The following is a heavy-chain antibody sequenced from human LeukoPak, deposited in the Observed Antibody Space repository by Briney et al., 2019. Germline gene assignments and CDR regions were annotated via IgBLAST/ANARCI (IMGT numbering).Heavy chain of an antibody. J-gene: IGHJ3*02. CDR3: ARDGVGATAAFDI. V-gene: IGHV1-2*06. D-gene: IGHD1-26*01. CDR1: GYTFTGYY. CDR2: INPNSGGT. Sequence: ASVKVSCKASGYTFTGYYMHWVRQAPGQGLEWMGRINPNSGGTNYAQKFQGRVTMTRDTSISTAYMGLSRLRSDDTAVYYCARDGVGATAAFDIWGQGTMVTVSS.